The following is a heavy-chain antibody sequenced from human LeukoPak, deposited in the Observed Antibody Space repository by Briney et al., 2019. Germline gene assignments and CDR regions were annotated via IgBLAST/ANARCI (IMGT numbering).Heavy chain of an antibody. J-gene: IGHJ3*02. CDR1: GFTFNSYA. CDR2: ISYDGSNK. CDR3: ARDRGWAFDI. V-gene: IGHV3-30-3*01. Sequence: GRSLRLSCAASGFTFNSYAMHWVRLAPGKGLEWVAVISYDGSNKHYADSVKGRLTISRDNSKNTMYLQMNSLRIEDTAVYYCARDRGWAFDIWGQGTMVTVSS.